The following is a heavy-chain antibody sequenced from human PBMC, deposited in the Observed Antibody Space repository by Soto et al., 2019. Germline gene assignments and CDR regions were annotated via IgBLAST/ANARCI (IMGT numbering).Heavy chain of an antibody. V-gene: IGHV5-51*01. D-gene: IGHD3-22*01. J-gene: IGHJ6*02. CDR1: GYSFTSYW. CDR3: ATAPYYYDSSGYLTDV. CDR2: IYPGDSDT. Sequence: GESLKISCKGSGYSFTSYWIGWVRQMPGKGLEWMGIIYPGDSDTRYSPSFQGQVTISADKSISTAYLQWSSLKASDTAMYYCATAPYYYDSSGYLTDVWGQGTPVTVSS.